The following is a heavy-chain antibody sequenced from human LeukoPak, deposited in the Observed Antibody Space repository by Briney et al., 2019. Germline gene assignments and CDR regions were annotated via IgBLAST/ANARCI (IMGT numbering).Heavy chain of an antibody. V-gene: IGHV4-59*11. CDR3: ARAVRYYYYSSGYYYFDY. CDR1: GGSISSHY. CDR2: IYYSGST. J-gene: IGHJ4*02. Sequence: SETLSLTCTVSGGSISSHYWSWIRQPPGKGLEWIGYIYYSGSTNYNPSLKSRVTISVDTSKNQFSLKLSSVTAADTAVYYCARAVRYYYYSSGYYYFDYWGQGTLVTVSS. D-gene: IGHD3-22*01.